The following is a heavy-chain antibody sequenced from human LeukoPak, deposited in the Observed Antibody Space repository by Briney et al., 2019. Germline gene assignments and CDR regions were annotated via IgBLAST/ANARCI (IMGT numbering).Heavy chain of an antibody. J-gene: IGHJ4*02. Sequence: GGSLRLSCAASGFTFSRYAMSWVRQAPGKGLEWVSSMSGSGGSTYYADSVKGRFTISRDNAKNTLYLQMNSLRAKDTAIYSCAKELWPVLPHYFDYWGQGTLVTVSS. CDR3: AKELWPVLPHYFDY. CDR1: GFTFSRYA. CDR2: MSGSGGST. V-gene: IGHV3-23*01. D-gene: IGHD2-21*01.